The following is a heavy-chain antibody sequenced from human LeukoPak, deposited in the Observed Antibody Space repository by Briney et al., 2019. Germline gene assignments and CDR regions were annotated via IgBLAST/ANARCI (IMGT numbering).Heavy chain of an antibody. D-gene: IGHD3-16*02. CDR1: GFTFSSYA. CDR3: ARVGSPGDYVWGSYRHFDY. J-gene: IGHJ4*02. V-gene: IGHV3-23*01. CDR2: ISGSGGST. Sequence: QPGGSLRLSCAASGFTFSSYAMSWVRQAPGKGLEWVSAISGSGGSTYYADSVKGRFTISRDNAKNSLYLQMNSLRDEDTAVYYCARVGSPGDYVWGSYRHFDYWGQGTLVTVSS.